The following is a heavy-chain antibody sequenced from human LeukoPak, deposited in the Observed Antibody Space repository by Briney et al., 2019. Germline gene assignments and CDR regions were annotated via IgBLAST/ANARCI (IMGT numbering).Heavy chain of an antibody. CDR3: AKEGWFGELFFDY. CDR2: ISGSGGST. V-gene: IGHV3-23*01. CDR1: GFTFSSYG. J-gene: IGHJ4*02. Sequence: GGSLRLSCAASGFTFSSYGMHWVRQAPGKGLEWVSAISGSGGSTYYADSVKGRFTISRDNSKNTLCLQMNSLRAEDTAVYYCAKEGWFGELFFDYWGQGTLVTVSS. D-gene: IGHD3-10*01.